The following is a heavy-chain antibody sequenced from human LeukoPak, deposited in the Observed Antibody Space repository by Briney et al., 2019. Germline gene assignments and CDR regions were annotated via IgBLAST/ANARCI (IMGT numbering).Heavy chain of an antibody. CDR3: AKDLNYAFDY. D-gene: IGHD2-2*01. V-gene: IGHV3-23*01. CDR2: LSATDYKT. Sequence: GGSLRLSCAASGFTFSTYAMSWVRQAPGKGLEWVSALSATDYKTYYAESVKGRFTISRDNAKNTPYLQMNRLRAEDTAIYYCAKDLNYAFDYWGQGTLVTVSS. CDR1: GFTFSTYA. J-gene: IGHJ4*02.